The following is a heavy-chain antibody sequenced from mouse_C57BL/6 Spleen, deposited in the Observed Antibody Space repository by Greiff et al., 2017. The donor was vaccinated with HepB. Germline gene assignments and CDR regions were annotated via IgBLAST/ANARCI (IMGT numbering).Heavy chain of an antibody. Sequence: EVKLVESGGGLVKPGGSLKLSCAASGFTFSSYAMSWVRQTPEKRLEWVATISDGGSYTYYPDNVKGRFTISRDNAKNNLYLQMSHLKSEDTAMYYCARDGGRNYGKFAWFAYWGQGTLVTVSA. D-gene: IGHD2-1*01. V-gene: IGHV5-4*01. J-gene: IGHJ3*01. CDR2: ISDGGSYT. CDR3: ARDGGRNYGKFAWFAY. CDR1: GFTFSSYA.